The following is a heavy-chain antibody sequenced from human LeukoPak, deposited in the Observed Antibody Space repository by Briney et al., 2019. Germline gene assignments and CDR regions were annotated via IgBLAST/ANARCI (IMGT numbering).Heavy chain of an antibody. D-gene: IGHD5-24*01. Sequence: SETLSLTCTVSGGSISSYYWSWIRQPPGKGLEWIGYIYYSGSTNYNPSLKSRVTISVDTSKNQFSLKLSSVTAADTAVYYCARAWDGYNYDYWGQGTLVTVSS. CDR1: GGSISSYY. J-gene: IGHJ4*02. CDR3: ARAWDGYNYDY. CDR2: IYYSGST. V-gene: IGHV4-59*08.